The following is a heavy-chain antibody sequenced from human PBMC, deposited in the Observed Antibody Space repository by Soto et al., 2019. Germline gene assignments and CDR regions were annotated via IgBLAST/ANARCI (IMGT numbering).Heavy chain of an antibody. D-gene: IGHD4-4*01. CDR1: GYSFTNKW. V-gene: IGHV5-51*01. CDR3: ARRSNSQYAMDV. CDR2: IYPGDSDT. J-gene: IGHJ6*02. Sequence: GESLKISCXGSGYSFTNKWIGWVRQMPGKGLEWMGIIYPGDSDTRYSPSFQGQVTISADKSISTAYLQWSSLKASATAMYYCARRSNSQYAMDVWGQGTTVTVSS.